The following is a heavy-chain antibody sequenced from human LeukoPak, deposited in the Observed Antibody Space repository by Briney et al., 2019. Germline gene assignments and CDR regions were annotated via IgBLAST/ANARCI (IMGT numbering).Heavy chain of an antibody. Sequence: GGSLRLSCAASGFTVSSNYMSWVRQAPGKGLEWVSVIYSGGSTYYADSVKGRFTISRHNSKNTLYLQMNSLRAEDTAVYYCARGAYCGGDCAFDIWGQGTMVTVSS. J-gene: IGHJ3*02. D-gene: IGHD2-21*02. CDR1: GFTVSSNY. V-gene: IGHV3-53*04. CDR2: IYSGGST. CDR3: ARGAYCGGDCAFDI.